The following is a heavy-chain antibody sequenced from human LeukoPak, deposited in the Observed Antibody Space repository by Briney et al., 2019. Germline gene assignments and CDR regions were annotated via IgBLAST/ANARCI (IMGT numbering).Heavy chain of an antibody. Sequence: PGGSLRLSCAASGFTFSSYSMNWVRQAPGKGLEWVSTISGGGGSTYYADSVKGRFTISRDNSKNTLYLQMNSLRAEDTAVYYCAKPNEQIVVVPIDYWGQGTLVTVSS. D-gene: IGHD3-22*01. V-gene: IGHV3-23*01. CDR3: AKPNEQIVVVPIDY. CDR1: GFTFSSYS. J-gene: IGHJ4*02. CDR2: ISGGGGST.